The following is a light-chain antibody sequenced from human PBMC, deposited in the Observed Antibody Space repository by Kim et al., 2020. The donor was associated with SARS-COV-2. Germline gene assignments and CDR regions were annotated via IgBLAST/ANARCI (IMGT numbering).Light chain of an antibody. Sequence: PEQTGSSTCGVNNMGAKSVHWYRQKPGQAPVLVIHYESDRPSGIPERFSGSSSGNTATLIITRVEAGDEADYYCQVWDVNSDHPVFGGGTQLTVL. J-gene: IGLJ3*02. CDR3: QVWDVNSDHPV. V-gene: IGLV3-21*04. CDR2: YES. CDR1: NMGAKS.